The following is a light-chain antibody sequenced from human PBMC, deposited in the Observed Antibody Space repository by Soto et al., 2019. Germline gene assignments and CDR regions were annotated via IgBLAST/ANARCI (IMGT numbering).Light chain of an antibody. CDR3: QQYGTSPGT. J-gene: IGKJ1*01. Sequence: EVVMTQSPATLSVSLGYRSTLSCRTSQSVSSNLAWYQQKPGQTPRLLVYGASSRATGIPDRFSGSGSGTDFTLTISRLEPEDFAVYHCQQYGTSPGTFGQGTKVDIK. V-gene: IGKV3-20*01. CDR1: QSVSSN. CDR2: GAS.